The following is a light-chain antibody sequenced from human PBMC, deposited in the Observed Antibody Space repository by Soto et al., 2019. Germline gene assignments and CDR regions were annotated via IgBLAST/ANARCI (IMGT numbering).Light chain of an antibody. Sequence: EIVLTQSPATLSLSPGERATLSCRASQRVSNYVAWYQQKPGQAPRLLLYDASNRATGIPARFSGSGSGTDFTLTISSLEPEDFAVYYCQQRSIRITFGQGTRLEIK. J-gene: IGKJ5*01. CDR2: DAS. CDR1: QRVSNY. V-gene: IGKV3-11*01. CDR3: QQRSIRIT.